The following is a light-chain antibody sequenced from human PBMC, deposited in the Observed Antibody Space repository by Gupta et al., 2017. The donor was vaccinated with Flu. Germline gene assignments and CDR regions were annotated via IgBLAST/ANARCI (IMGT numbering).Light chain of an antibody. CDR1: RHVSTNF. CDR2: EAN. J-gene: IGKJ3*01. CDR3: QQVGSVPFT. Sequence: GTLSLSPGERATLSCRASRHVSTNFLAWYQQKPGQAPRLLMSEANYRATGTPDRFSGSGSGTEFTLTISSLEPGDVAVYYCQQVGSVPFTFGPGTKVDIK. V-gene: IGKV3-20*01.